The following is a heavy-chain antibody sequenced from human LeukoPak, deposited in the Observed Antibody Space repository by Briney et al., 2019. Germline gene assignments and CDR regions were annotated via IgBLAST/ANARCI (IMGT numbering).Heavy chain of an antibody. V-gene: IGHV3-23*01. CDR1: GSTFSNYA. J-gene: IGHJ5*02. D-gene: IGHD3-10*01. CDR2: ISGSSGST. CDR3: AKSGFGESASYNWFDP. Sequence: QSGGSLRLSCAASGSTFSNYAMSWVRQAPGKGLEWVSGISGSSGSTYYADSVKGRFTISRDNSKNTLYLQMNSLRAEDTAVYYCAKSGFGESASYNWFDPWGQGTLVTVSS.